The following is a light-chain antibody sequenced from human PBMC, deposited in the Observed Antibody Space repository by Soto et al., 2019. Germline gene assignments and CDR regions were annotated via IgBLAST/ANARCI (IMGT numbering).Light chain of an antibody. J-gene: IGLJ1*01. Sequence: QSALTQPASVSGSPGQSITISCTGTSSDVGGYNYVSWYQQHPGKAPKLMIYEVSNRPSGVSNRFPGSKSGNTASLTISGLQAEDEADYSCSSYTSSSTLVFGTGTKLTVL. CDR2: EVS. CDR1: SSDVGGYNY. CDR3: SSYTSSSTLV. V-gene: IGLV2-14*01.